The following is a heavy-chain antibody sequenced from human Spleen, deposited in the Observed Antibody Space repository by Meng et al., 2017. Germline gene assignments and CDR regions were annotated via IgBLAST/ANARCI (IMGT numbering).Heavy chain of an antibody. V-gene: IGHV4-34*01. J-gene: IGHJ4*02. CDR3: VEGSGWYNY. CDR2: INHSGST. Sequence: LRLSCVVSGGSFSDYYWSWIRQPPGKGLEWIGEINHSGSTNYNPSLESRATISVDTSKYQFSLKLSSVTAADTAVYYCVEGSGWYNYWGQGMLVTVSS. D-gene: IGHD6-19*01. CDR1: GGSFSDYY.